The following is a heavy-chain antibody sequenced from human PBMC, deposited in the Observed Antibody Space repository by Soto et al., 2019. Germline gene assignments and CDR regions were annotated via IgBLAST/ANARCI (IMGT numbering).Heavy chain of an antibody. Sequence: EVQLVESGGGLVQPGGSVRLSCAASGFTFSTYSMNWVRQAPGKGLEWVSFISSSGGTIYYADSVKGRFTISRDNAKNSLYLQMNSLSDEDTAVYYCASLSVRYCSGGSCSQVDYWGQGTLVTVSP. J-gene: IGHJ4*02. V-gene: IGHV3-48*02. D-gene: IGHD2-15*01. CDR3: ASLSVRYCSGGSCSQVDY. CDR1: GFTFSTYS. CDR2: ISSSGGTI.